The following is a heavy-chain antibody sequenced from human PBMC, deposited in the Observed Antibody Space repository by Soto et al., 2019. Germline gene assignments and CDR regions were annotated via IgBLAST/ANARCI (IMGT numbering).Heavy chain of an antibody. J-gene: IGHJ5*02. CDR1: GYTFTSYG. D-gene: IGHD2-15*01. CDR3: ARFVVVVAATPSAYWFDP. CDR2: ISAYNGNT. V-gene: IGHV1-18*01. Sequence: GASVKVSCKASGYTFTSYGISWVRQAPGQGLEWMGWISAYNGNTNYAQKLQGRVTMTTDTSTSTAYMELRSLRSDDTAVYYCARFVVVVAATPSAYWFDPWGQGTLVTVSS.